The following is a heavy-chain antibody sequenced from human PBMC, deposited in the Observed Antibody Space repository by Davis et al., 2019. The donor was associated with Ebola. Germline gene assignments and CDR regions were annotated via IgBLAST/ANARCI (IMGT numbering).Heavy chain of an antibody. D-gene: IGHD6-19*01. Sequence: GESLKISCAASGFTFSSYAMHWVRQAPGKGLEWVAVISYDGSNKYYADSVKGRFTISRDNSKNTLYLQMNGLRAEDTAVYYCARRGWDDAFDIWGQGTMVTVSS. CDR2: ISYDGSNK. CDR1: GFTFSSYA. CDR3: ARRGWDDAFDI. V-gene: IGHV3-30*04. J-gene: IGHJ3*02.